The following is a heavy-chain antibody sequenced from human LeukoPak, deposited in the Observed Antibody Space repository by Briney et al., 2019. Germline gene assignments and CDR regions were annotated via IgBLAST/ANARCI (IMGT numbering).Heavy chain of an antibody. J-gene: IGHJ4*02. CDR1: GYALSESS. Sequence: ASVTVSFMVSGYALSESSMHWVRQAPGKGLEGMGGFDPEDDERVYAQMLQGRVTMTEDTSTDTAYMELSSLRSEDTAVYFCATGRPGSLLDYWGQGTVVTVSS. CDR3: ATGRPGSLLDY. V-gene: IGHV1-24*01. D-gene: IGHD1-1*01. CDR2: FDPEDDER.